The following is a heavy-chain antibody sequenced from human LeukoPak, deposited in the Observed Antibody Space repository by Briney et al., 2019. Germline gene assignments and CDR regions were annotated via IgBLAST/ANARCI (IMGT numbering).Heavy chain of an antibody. CDR1: GFTFNAYA. D-gene: IGHD3-3*01. CDR3: ARESDFWSGYSWFDP. Sequence: PGGSLRLSCAASGFTFNAYAMSWVRQAPGKGLEWVSGISGRGGTTSYADSVKGRFTISRDNSNKMMYLQMNSLRAEDTAVYYCARESDFWSGYSWFDPWGQGTLVTVSS. V-gene: IGHV3-23*01. CDR2: ISGRGGTT. J-gene: IGHJ5*02.